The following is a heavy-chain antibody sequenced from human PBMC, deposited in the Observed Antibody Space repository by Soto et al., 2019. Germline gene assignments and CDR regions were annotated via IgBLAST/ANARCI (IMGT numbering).Heavy chain of an antibody. CDR2: ISWNSNII. J-gene: IGHJ4*02. CDR1: GFTFDDYA. CDR3: AKGGPDGLCIGGRCYFDC. V-gene: IGHV3-9*01. D-gene: IGHD2-15*01. Sequence: EVQLVESGGGLVQPGRSLRLSCAASGFTFDDYAMHWVRRVPGKGLEWVSSISWNSNIIGYADSVKGRFTISRDNAKNSLYLQMNRLRPEDTDLHYCAKGGPDGLCIGGRCYFDCWGQGTLVTVAS.